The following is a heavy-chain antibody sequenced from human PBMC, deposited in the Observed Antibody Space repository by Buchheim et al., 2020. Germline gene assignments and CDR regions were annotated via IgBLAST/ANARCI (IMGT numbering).Heavy chain of an antibody. Sequence: EVQLVESGGGLVQPGGSLRLSCAASGFTFSTYWMHWVRQAPGKGLVWVARINGDATTITYADSVKGRFTISRDNAKNTVSLQMTGLRAGKTAVYYCERAYDTSGGSWGQEP. CDR2: INGDATTI. J-gene: IGHJ5*01. D-gene: IGHD3-22*01. CDR1: GFTFSTYW. CDR3: ERAYDTSGGS. V-gene: IGHV3-74*01.